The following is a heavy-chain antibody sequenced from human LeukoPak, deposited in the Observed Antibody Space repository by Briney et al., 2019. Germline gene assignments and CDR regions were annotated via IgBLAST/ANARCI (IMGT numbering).Heavy chain of an antibody. V-gene: IGHV3-30*18. D-gene: IGHD1-26*01. CDR3: ANQGGSLTEVGYYMDV. CDR2: ISYDGTSK. J-gene: IGHJ6*03. CDR1: GFTFSSYG. Sequence: GGSLRLSCAASGFTFSSYGMHWVRQAPGKGLEWVAVISYDGTSKYYTDSVKGRFTISRDNSKNTLYLQMNSLRAEDTAVYYCANQGGSLTEVGYYMDVWGKGTTVTVSS.